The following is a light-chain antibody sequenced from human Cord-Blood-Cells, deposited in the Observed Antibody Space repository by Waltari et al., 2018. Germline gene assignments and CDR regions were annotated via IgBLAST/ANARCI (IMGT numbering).Light chain of an antibody. V-gene: IGLV2-11*01. CDR3: CSYAGSYNYV. CDR2: DVS. J-gene: IGLJ1*01. Sequence: QSALTQPRPVSASPGQSVTISCTGTTGDFGGYTFVSWYQQHPGKAPKLMIYDVSKRPSGVPDRFSGSKSGNTASLTISGLQAEDEADYYCCSYAGSYNYVFGTGTKVTVL. CDR1: TGDFGGYTF.